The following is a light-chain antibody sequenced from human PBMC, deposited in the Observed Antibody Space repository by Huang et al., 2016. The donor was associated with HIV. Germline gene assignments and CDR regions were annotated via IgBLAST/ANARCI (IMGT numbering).Light chain of an antibody. CDR3: QQYYNTPGLT. J-gene: IGKJ4*01. Sequence: DIVMTQSPDSLAVALGERATINSKSSQSFLYRPNNRNDLAWYQQKPGQHPKLLIYWASTRESCVPDRFSGSWSWTDFTLTITSLQAEDVAVYYCQQYYNTPGLTFGGGTKVEIK. V-gene: IGKV4-1*01. CDR1: QSFLYRPNNRND. CDR2: WAS.